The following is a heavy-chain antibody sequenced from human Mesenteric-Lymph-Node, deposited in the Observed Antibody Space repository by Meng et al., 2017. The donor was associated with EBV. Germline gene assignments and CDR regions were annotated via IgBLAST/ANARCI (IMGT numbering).Heavy chain of an antibody. Sequence: QLQEGGRGLFEPSETLSPPCEASGGSFSGYHWSWIRQPPGKGLEYIGEISQSGDTTYNPSLKSRVTISVDRSRNQFSLKMASGTAADTAVYYCARGAIFGIVITYFDYWSQGTLVTVSS. CDR2: ISQSGDT. V-gene: IGHV4-34*01. CDR1: GGSFSGYH. J-gene: IGHJ4*02. CDR3: ARGAIFGIVITYFDY. D-gene: IGHD3-3*02.